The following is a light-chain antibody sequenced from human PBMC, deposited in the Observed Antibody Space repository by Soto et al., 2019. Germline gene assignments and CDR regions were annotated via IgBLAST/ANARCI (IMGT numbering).Light chain of an antibody. CDR3: QQYNDWPRT. Sequence: EIVMTQSPATLSVSPGERATLSCRASQSVGTYLAWYQQKPGQPPRLLIYGASTRAAGISSRFSGGGSGTEFTLTISSLQSEAFAIYYCQQYNDWPRTFGQGTKVGIK. V-gene: IGKV3-15*01. CDR1: QSVGTY. J-gene: IGKJ1*01. CDR2: GAS.